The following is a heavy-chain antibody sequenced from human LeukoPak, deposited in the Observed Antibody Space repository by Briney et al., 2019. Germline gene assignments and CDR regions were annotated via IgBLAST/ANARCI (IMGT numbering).Heavy chain of an antibody. Sequence: SETLSLTCAVYGGSFSGYYWSWIRQPPGKGLEWIGEINHSGSTNYNPSLKSRVTISVDTSKNQFSLKLSSVTAADTAVYYCARGSDYYGDYVPTPDNWFDPWGQGTLVTASS. V-gene: IGHV4-34*01. D-gene: IGHD4-17*01. J-gene: IGHJ5*02. CDR3: ARGSDYYGDYVPTPDNWFDP. CDR2: INHSGST. CDR1: GGSFSGYY.